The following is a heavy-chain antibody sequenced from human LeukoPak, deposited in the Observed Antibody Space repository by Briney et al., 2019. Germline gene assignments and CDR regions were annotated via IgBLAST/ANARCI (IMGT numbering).Heavy chain of an antibody. CDR2: ISPDGNNE. CDR1: GFTFSSYE. D-gene: IGHD1/OR15-1a*01. J-gene: IGHJ4*02. CDR3: AKVNNYDDY. Sequence: TGGSLRLSCAASGFTFSSYEMNWVRQAPGKGLEWVAAISPDGNNEYYTDSVKGRFTISRDNSKNMIYLQMNSLRGEDSAVYYCAKVNNYDDYWGQGTLVTVSS. V-gene: IGHV3-30*18.